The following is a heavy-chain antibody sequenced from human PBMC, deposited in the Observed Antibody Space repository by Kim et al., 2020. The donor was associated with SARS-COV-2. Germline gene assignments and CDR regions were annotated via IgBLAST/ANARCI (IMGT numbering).Heavy chain of an antibody. Sequence: SETLSLTCTVSGGSISSSSYYWGWLRQPPGKGLEWIGSIYYSGSTYYNSSLKCRVTISVDTSKNQFSLKLSSVTAADTAVYYCARHRAGSFSLLYIVVVPAAPFDYWGQGTLVTVSS. CDR2: IYYSGST. D-gene: IGHD2-2*01. V-gene: IGHV4-39*01. J-gene: IGHJ4*02. CDR3: ARHRAGSFSLLYIVVVPAAPFDY. CDR1: GGSISSSSYY.